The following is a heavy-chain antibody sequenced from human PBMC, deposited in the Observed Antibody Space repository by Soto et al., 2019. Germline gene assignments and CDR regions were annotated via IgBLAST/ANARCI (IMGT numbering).Heavy chain of an antibody. CDR1: GFTFSSYW. J-gene: IGHJ6*02. CDR2: INSDGSST. CDR3: ARGYDFWSGKPDYYYYGMDV. D-gene: IGHD3-3*01. Sequence: PGGSLRLSCAASGFTFSSYWMHWVRQAPGKGLVWVSRINSDGSSTSYADSVKGRFTISRDNAKNTLYLQMNSLRAEDTAVYYCARGYDFWSGKPDYYYYGMDVWGQGTTVTVSS. V-gene: IGHV3-74*01.